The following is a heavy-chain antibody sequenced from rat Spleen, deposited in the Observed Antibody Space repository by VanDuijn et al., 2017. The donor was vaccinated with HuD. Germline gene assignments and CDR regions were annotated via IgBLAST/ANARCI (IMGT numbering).Heavy chain of an antibody. D-gene: IGHD1-12*02. V-gene: IGHV3-3*01. J-gene: IGHJ3*01. Sequence: QLQESGPGLVKPSQSLSLTCSVSGHSISSTYRWNWIRKFPGNKLEWMGYINSAGNTLYNPSLKSRISITRDTSKNQFFLQVNSVTTEDTATYYCARSDGTHYYLPFIYWGQGTQVTVSS. CDR1: GHSISSTYR. CDR3: ARSDGTHYYLPFIY. CDR2: INSAGNT.